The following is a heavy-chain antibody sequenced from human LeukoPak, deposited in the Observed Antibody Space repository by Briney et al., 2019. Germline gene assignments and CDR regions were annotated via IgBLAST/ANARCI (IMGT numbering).Heavy chain of an antibody. Sequence: QPGGSLRLSCAASRFTLSSYAMSWVRQAPGKGLEWVSSISASGGSANYADSVKGRFTISRDNSKNTLYLQMNSLRAEDTAVYYCAKGDEPGRQNWNYETLFVDYWGQGTLVTVSS. CDR3: AKGDEPGRQNWNYETLFVDY. D-gene: IGHD1-7*01. V-gene: IGHV3-23*01. CDR1: RFTLSSYA. CDR2: ISASGGSA. J-gene: IGHJ4*02.